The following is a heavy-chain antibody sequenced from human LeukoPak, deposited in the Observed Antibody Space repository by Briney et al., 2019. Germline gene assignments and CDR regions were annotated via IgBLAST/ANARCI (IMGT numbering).Heavy chain of an antibody. CDR1: GYTFSSYA. CDR2: IIPIFGTA. D-gene: IGHD6-19*01. CDR3: ASDTGYSSGWYGNNWFDP. V-gene: IGHV1-69*05. Sequence: ASVKVSCKASGYTFSSYAISWVRQAPGQGLEWMGGIIPIFGTANYAQKFQGRVTITTDKSTSTAYMELSSLRSEDTAVYYCASDTGYSSGWYGNNWFDPWGQGTLVTVSS. J-gene: IGHJ5*02.